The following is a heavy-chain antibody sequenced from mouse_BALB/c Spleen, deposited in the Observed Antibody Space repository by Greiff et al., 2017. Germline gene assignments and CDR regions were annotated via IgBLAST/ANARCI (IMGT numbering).Heavy chain of an antibody. D-gene: IGHD2-1*01. V-gene: IGHV5-17*02. CDR2: ISSGSSTI. CDR3: ARSRDGNYWFAY. Sequence: LVESGGGLVQPGGSRKLSCAASGFTFSSFGMHWVRQAPEKGLEWVAYISSGSSTIYYADTVKGRFTTSRDNPKNTLFLQMTSLRSEDTAMYYCARSRDGNYWFAYWGQGTLVTVSA. J-gene: IGHJ3*01. CDR1: GFTFSSFG.